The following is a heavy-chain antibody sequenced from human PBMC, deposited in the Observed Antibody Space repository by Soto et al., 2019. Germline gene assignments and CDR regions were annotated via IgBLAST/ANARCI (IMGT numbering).Heavy chain of an antibody. V-gene: IGHV4-59*08. CDR2: IYYSGST. Sequence: PSETLSLTCPVSGGSINNHYWSWIRQPPGKGLEWIGYIYYSGSTNYNPSLKSRVTISVDTSKNQFSLKLSSVTAADTAVYYCARLLYNWNYVYAFDIWGQGTMVTVSS. CDR3: ARLLYNWNYVYAFDI. J-gene: IGHJ3*02. CDR1: GGSINNHY. D-gene: IGHD1-7*01.